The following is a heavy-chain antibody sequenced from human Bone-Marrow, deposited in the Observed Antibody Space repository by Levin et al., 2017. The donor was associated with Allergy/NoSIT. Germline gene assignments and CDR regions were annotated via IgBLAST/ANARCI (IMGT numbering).Heavy chain of an antibody. CDR1: GFTFRDYA. J-gene: IGHJ4*02. Sequence: GGSLRLSCEASGFTFRDYAMTWIRQAPGKGREGVAGVSDSGKDKYYADSVKGRLTVSRANSRKRLYLQMDSLTVAETATYYCAKQYCDTLTCYPADHWGQGTQVIVSS. V-gene: IGHV3-23*01. CDR2: VSDSGKDK. D-gene: IGHD2/OR15-2a*01. CDR3: AKQYCDTLTCYPADH.